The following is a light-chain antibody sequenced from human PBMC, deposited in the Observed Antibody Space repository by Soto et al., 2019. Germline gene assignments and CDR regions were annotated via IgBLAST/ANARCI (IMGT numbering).Light chain of an antibody. CDR2: DVD. J-gene: IGLJ2*01. Sequence: QSVLTQPPSVSGSPGQSVTISCTGTSSDVGAYDFVSWYQQHPGKAPKLMIYDVDKRPSGVSNRFSGSKSGNTASLTVSGLQAEDDADYYCCSYAGSYTLGVFGGGTKLTVL. CDR3: CSYAGSYTLGV. CDR1: SSDVGAYDF. V-gene: IGLV2-11*01.